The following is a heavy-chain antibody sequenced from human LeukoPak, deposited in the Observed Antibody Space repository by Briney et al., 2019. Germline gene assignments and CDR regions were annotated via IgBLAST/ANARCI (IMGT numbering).Heavy chain of an antibody. Sequence: GASVKVSCTASAYTFTNYGFSWVRQAPGQGLEWMGWISAYNGNRNYAQKFQGRVTMTRDTSISTAYMELSRLRSDDTAVYYCVRESSDYPNCFDPWGQGTLVTVSS. CDR1: AYTFTNYG. CDR2: ISAYNGNR. J-gene: IGHJ5*02. D-gene: IGHD4-17*01. CDR3: VRESSDYPNCFDP. V-gene: IGHV1-18*01.